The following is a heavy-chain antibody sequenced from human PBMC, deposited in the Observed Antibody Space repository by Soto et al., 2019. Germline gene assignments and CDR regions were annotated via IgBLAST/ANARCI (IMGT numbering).Heavy chain of an antibody. V-gene: IGHV4-59*02. CDR2: MYHGGRT. J-gene: IGHJ4*02. Sequence: SETLSLTCTVSGDSVTNYFWSWMRPPPGKGLEWIGHMYHGGRTNYSPCLKSRVTMSLDSSKNQFSLNLSSVTAADTAVYFCARDPGYCTNGVCPIFDFWGQGVLVTVSS. CDR3: ARDPGYCTNGVCPIFDF. D-gene: IGHD2-8*01. CDR1: GDSVTNYF.